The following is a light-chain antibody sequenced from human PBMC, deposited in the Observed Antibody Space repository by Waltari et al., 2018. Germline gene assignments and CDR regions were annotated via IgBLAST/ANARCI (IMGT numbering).Light chain of an antibody. CDR2: WAS. J-gene: IGKJ1*01. Sequence: IVMTQSPDSLALSLGERATINCKSSQSILYNSNAKNYLAWYQQKPGQPPKLLIYWASTRESGVPDRFSGNGSGTDFTLTISSLQAEDGAVYYCQQYYSRRTFGQGTKVEI. CDR1: QSILYNSNAKNY. CDR3: QQYYSRRT. V-gene: IGKV4-1*01.